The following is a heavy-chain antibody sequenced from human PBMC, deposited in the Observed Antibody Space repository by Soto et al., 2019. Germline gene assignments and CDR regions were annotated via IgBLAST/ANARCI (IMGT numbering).Heavy chain of an antibody. CDR1: GFTVSSNY. V-gene: IGHV3-53*01. D-gene: IGHD3-10*01. CDR3: ARGPRPLSFGEN. Sequence: EVQLVESGGGLIQPGGSLRLSCAASGFTVSSNYMSWVRQAPGKGLEWVSVIYSGGSTYYADSVKGRFTISRDNSKNTLYLQMNSMRAEDTAVSYCARGPRPLSFGENWGQGTLITVSS. J-gene: IGHJ4*02. CDR2: IYSGGST.